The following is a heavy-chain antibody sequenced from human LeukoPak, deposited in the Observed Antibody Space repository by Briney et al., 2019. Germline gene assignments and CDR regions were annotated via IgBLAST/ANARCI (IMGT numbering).Heavy chain of an antibody. V-gene: IGHV3-21*06. CDR1: GFTFSSYN. J-gene: IGHJ5*02. CDR3: ERANLYSFFDH. Sequence: GGSLRLSCAASGFTFSSYNMIWVRQAPGKGLEWVSSISSSATYIYYTDSLKGRFTISRDNAQNSLYLQMNSLRAEDTAVYYCERANLYSFFDHWGQGTLVTVSS. D-gene: IGHD3-16*01. CDR2: ISSSATYI.